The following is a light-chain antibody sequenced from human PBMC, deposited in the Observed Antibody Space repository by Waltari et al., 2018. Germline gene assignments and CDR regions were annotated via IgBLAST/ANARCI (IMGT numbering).Light chain of an antibody. CDR3: QQSYSTPRT. J-gene: IGKJ1*01. Sequence: AIQLTQSPSSLSASVGDRVTITCRASQDISTALAWYQQKSGEAPKLLIYDASTLGSGVPSRFSGSGTGTDFTLTISRLQPEDFSTYHCQQSYSTPRTFGQGTKVEIK. CDR1: QDISTA. V-gene: IGKV1-13*02. CDR2: DAS.